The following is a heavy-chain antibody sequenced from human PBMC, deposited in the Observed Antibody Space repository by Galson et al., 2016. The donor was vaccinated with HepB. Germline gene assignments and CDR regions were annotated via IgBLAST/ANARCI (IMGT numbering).Heavy chain of an antibody. D-gene: IGHD5-12*01. V-gene: IGHV3-33*06. CDR2: IRYDGGNK. J-gene: IGHJ4*02. CDR3: AKDGYTGYGLDY. CDR1: GFNFSSYV. Sequence: SLRLSCAASGFNFSSYVMFWVRQAPGKGLEWVAVIRYDGGNKYYADSVKGRFTISRDNSKNTLYLQMNSLRAEDTAVYYCAKDGYTGYGLDYWGQGILVSLSS.